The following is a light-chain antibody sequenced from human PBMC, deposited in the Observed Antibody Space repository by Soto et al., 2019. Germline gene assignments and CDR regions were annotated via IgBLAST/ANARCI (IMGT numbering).Light chain of an antibody. Sequence: QSVLTQPASVSGSPGQSITISCTGTSSDVGGYIYVSWYQQHPGKAPKLMIYDVTSRPSGVSYRFSGSKSGNTASLTISGLQAEDEADYYCCSYTGSTGDVFGTGTKVTVL. CDR1: SSDVGGYIY. J-gene: IGLJ1*01. CDR3: CSYTGSTGDV. CDR2: DVT. V-gene: IGLV2-14*01.